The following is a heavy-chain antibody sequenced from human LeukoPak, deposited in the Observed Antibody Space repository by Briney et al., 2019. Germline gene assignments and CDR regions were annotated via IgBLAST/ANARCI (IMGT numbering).Heavy chain of an antibody. Sequence: SETLSLPCAVSGGPFSGYFWSWIRQSSGKGLEWIGEIHNSGTTNYNPSLNSRVTISEDTSKNQFYLNLSSVTAADTAVYYCARRYYYNLGSFPFDFWGQGTLVTVSS. CDR3: ARRYYYNLGSFPFDF. D-gene: IGHD3-10*01. CDR2: IHNSGTT. J-gene: IGHJ4*02. V-gene: IGHV4-34*01. CDR1: GGPFSGYF.